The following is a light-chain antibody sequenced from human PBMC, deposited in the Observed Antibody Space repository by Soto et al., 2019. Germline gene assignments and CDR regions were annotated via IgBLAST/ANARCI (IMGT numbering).Light chain of an antibody. CDR2: DAS. V-gene: IGKV3-11*01. CDR3: QHCMNWPLT. CDR1: QIISSTY. J-gene: IGKJ5*01. Sequence: DIVLTPSPGTLSLSPVERATLSCRASQIISSTYLGWYQQKPGQAPRLLIYDASNRASGTPARFSGSGSETDFTLTISSLEPEDFAVYYCQHCMNWPLTFGQGTRLEIK.